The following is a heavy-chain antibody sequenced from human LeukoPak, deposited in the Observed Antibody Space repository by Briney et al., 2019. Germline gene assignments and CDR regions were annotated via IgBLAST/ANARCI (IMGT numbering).Heavy chain of an antibody. CDR1: GYRFAIYW. CDR2: MYTVDSGT. CDR3: ARLSRPRYNSAWYQGWCVH. J-gene: IGHJ4*02. D-gene: IGHD6-19*01. V-gene: IGHV5-51*01. Sequence: GESLKISCTGPGYRFAIYWTYRGRQMPGKGLEWMGIMYTVDSGTRYSPSLAGQVTITGDKSITPANLQLTSLTASATATSPCARLSRPRYNSAWYQGWCVHGGQGTLVTVSS.